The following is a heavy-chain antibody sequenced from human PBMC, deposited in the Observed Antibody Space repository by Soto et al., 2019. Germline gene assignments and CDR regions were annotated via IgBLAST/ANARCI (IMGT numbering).Heavy chain of an antibody. D-gene: IGHD2-2*01. CDR2: IAYDGSNK. CDR3: AKDNCISTSCYRLYNWFDP. CDR1: GFTFSIYG. V-gene: IGHV3-30*18. J-gene: IGHJ5*02. Sequence: GGSLRLSCVASGFTFSIYGMHWFRQAPGKGLEWVAVIAYDGSNKYYADSVKGRFTISRDNSKNTLYLQMNSLRAEDTAVYYCAKDNCISTSCYRLYNWFDPWGQGTLVTVSS.